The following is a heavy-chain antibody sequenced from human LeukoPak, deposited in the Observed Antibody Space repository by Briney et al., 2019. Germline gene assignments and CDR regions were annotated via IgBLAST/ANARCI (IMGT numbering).Heavy chain of an antibody. CDR2: INPNSGGT. V-gene: IGHV1-2*02. CDR3: ARGGAGDYGDYYDY. J-gene: IGHJ4*02. CDR1: GYTFTGYY. D-gene: IGHD3-10*01. Sequence: ASVKVSCKASGYTFTGYYMHWVRPAPGQGLEWMGWINPNSGGTNYAQKFQGRVTMTRDTSISTAYVELSRLRSDDTAVYYCARGGAGDYGDYYDYWGQGTLVTVSS.